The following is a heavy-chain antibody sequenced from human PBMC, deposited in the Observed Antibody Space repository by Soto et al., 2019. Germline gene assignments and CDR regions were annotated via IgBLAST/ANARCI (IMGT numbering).Heavy chain of an antibody. CDR3: ARWALPPPGRYCSSTSCHYYYYMDV. CDR1: GFTFSSYW. CDR2: IKQDGSEK. Sequence: GGSLRLSCAASGFTFSSYWMSWVRQAPGKGLEWVANIKQDGSEKYYVDSVKGRFTISRDNAKNSLYLQMNSLRAEDTAVYYCARWALPPPGRYCSSTSCHYYYYMDVWGKGTTVTVSS. V-gene: IGHV3-7*01. J-gene: IGHJ6*03. D-gene: IGHD2-2*01.